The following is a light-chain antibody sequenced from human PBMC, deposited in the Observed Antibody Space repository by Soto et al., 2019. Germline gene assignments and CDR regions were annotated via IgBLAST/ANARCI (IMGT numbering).Light chain of an antibody. Sequence: DIQMTQSPSTLSGSVGDRVTITCRASQTISSWLAWYRQKPGKAPKLLIYDASNLETGVPSRFSGSGSGTDFTFTSSSLQAEDIATYYCQQYDNLPITFGQGTRLEIK. CDR2: DAS. J-gene: IGKJ5*01. CDR3: QQYDNLPIT. CDR1: QTISSW. V-gene: IGKV1-33*01.